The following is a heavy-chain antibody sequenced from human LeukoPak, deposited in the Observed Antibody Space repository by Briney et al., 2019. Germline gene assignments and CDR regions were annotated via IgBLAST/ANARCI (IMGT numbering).Heavy chain of an antibody. CDR3: AKGSRLREGGSYRF. D-gene: IGHD3-16*02. V-gene: IGHV1-69*06. CDR1: GGIFSSYA. Sequence: SVRVSSKPSGGIFSSYAINWVRQAPGQGLEWMGRIIPIFGSANYAQKSQGRVTITADKSTRTAYMELSSLRSEDTALYYCAKGSRLREGGSYRFWGQGTLVTVSS. CDR2: IIPIFGSA. J-gene: IGHJ4*02.